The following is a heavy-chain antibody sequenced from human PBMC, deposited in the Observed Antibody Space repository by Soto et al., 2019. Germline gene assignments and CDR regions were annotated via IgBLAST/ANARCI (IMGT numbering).Heavy chain of an antibody. CDR3: APSIMDPNEEPTFDP. D-gene: IGHD2-8*01. CDR2: INPNSGGT. J-gene: IGHJ5*02. V-gene: IGHV1-2*02. Sequence: GASVKVSCKASGYTFTGYYMHWVRQAPGQGLEWMGWINPNSGGTNYAQKFQGRVTITRDTSASTAYMELSSLRSEDTAVYYCAPSIMDPNEEPTFDPWGQGTLVTVSS. CDR1: GYTFTGYY.